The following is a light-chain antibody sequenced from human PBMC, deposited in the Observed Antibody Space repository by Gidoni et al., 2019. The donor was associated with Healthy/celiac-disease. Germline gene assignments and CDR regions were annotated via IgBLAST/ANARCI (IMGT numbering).Light chain of an antibody. Sequence: ALRLTQSPSSFSASPGDRVTINCLAIQGISSYLAWYQQKPGKAPKVLIYAESTLQSGVPSMFSGSGSGTDLTRTIRGLQSEDLATYDCQQYYSDSITFGPGTKVEIK. CDR3: QQYYSDSIT. V-gene: IGKV1-8*01. J-gene: IGKJ3*01. CDR2: AES. CDR1: QGISSY.